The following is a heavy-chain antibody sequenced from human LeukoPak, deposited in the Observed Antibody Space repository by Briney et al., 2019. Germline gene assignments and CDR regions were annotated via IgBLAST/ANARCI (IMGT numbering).Heavy chain of an antibody. J-gene: IGHJ4*02. Sequence: GGSLRLSCAASGFTFSSYEMNWVRQAPGKGLEWVAFIRYDGSNKYYADSVKGRFTISRDNSKNTLYLQMNSLRAEDTAVYYCAKDHYGDYIDYWGQGTLVTVSS. V-gene: IGHV3-30*02. D-gene: IGHD4-17*01. CDR1: GFTFSSYE. CDR3: AKDHYGDYIDY. CDR2: IRYDGSNK.